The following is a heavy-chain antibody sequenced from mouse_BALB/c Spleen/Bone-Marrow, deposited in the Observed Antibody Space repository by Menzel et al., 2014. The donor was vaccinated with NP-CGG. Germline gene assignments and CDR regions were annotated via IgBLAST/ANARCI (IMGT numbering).Heavy chain of an antibody. Sequence: GTELVMPGASVKMSCKASGYAFTDRWIHWVKQRPGQGLEWIGAIDTSDSYTNYNQKFKGKATLTVDESSSTAYIHLSSLTSEDSAVYYCARGGDDFSLDYWGQGTSVTVSS. D-gene: IGHD2-4*01. CDR3: ARGGDDFSLDY. V-gene: IGHV1-69*01. CDR1: GYAFTDRW. J-gene: IGHJ4*01. CDR2: IDTSDSYT.